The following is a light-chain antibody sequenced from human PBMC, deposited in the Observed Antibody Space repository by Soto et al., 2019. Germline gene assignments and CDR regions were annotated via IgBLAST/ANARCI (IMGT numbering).Light chain of an antibody. CDR1: SSNIATGYD. CDR3: QAYDSSLRGSV. CDR2: ANH. J-gene: IGLJ3*02. Sequence: QLVLTQPPSVSGAPGQRVTISCTGTSSNIATGYDVHWYQQLPGTAPKLLIYANHNRPSGVPDRFSGSKSGTSASLAITGLQAEDEADYYCQAYDSSLRGSVFGGGTKLTVL. V-gene: IGLV1-40*01.